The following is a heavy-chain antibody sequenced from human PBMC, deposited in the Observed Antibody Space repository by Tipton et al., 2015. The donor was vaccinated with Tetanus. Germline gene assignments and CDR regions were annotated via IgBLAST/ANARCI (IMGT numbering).Heavy chain of an antibody. V-gene: IGHV1-69*01. D-gene: IGHD3-3*01. J-gene: IGHJ6*02. Sequence: QSGAEVKKPGSSVKVSCKASGGTFTNYALSWVRQAPGQGLEWVGGVTPIFGTTNSAPNIQGRVTITADESTNTAYMELSSLRSEDTAIDDCARERMEAFYYHGLDVWGPGTTVTVSS. CDR1: GGTFTNYA. CDR3: ARERMEAFYYHGLDV. CDR2: VTPIFGTT.